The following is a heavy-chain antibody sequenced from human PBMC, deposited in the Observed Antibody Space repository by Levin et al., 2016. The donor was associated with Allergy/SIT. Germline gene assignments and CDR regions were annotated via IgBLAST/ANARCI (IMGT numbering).Heavy chain of an antibody. CDR3: ARDLGRGCNGGRCYPYYFDF. D-gene: IGHD2-15*01. V-gene: IGHV1-18*01. Sequence: WVRQAPGQGLDWMGWISGDNGNSDYAQKVQGRVTMTTDPSTSTAYMELTSLTSDDTAVYYCARDLGRGCNGGRCYPYYFDFWGQGTLVTVSS. J-gene: IGHJ4*02. CDR2: ISGDNGNS.